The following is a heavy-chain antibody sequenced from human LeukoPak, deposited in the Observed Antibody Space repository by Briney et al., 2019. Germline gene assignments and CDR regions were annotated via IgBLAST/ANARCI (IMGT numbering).Heavy chain of an antibody. CDR2: IYYSGST. J-gene: IGHJ4*02. D-gene: IGHD4-17*01. V-gene: IGHV4-59*01. Sequence: PSETLSLTCTVSGGSISSYYWSWIRQPPGKGLEWIGYIYYSGSTNYNPSLKSRVTISVDTSKNQFSLKLSSVTAADTAVYYCARDRGRYGDIGDYWGQGTLVTVSS. CDR3: ARDRGRYGDIGDY. CDR1: GGSISSYY.